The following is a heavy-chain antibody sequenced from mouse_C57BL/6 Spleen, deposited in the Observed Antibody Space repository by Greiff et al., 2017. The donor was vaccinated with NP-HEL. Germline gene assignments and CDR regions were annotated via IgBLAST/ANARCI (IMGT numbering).Heavy chain of an antibody. D-gene: IGHD1-1*01. J-gene: IGHJ3*01. Sequence: EVKLMESGGGLVKPGGSLKLSCAASGFTFSDYGMHWVRQAPEKGLEWVAYISSGSSTIYYADTVKGRFTISRDNDKNTLFLQMTSLRSEDTAMYYCARPGSRAWFAYWGQGTLVTVSA. CDR1: GFTFSDYG. V-gene: IGHV5-17*01. CDR3: ARPGSRAWFAY. CDR2: ISSGSSTI.